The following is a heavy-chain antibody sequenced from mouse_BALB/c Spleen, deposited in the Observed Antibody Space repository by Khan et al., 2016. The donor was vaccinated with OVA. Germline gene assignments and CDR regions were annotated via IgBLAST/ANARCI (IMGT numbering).Heavy chain of an antibody. D-gene: IGHD2-2*01. J-gene: IGHJ3*01. Sequence: VQLKQSGPELMKPGASVKISCKASGYSFTSYYIHWVIQSHGKSLEWIGYIDPFSGDTTYNQKFKGMATLTVDKSSSTAYIHLSNLTSEDSAVYYCTRHGYVAWFTYWGQGTLVTVSA. CDR3: TRHGYVAWFTY. CDR2: IDPFSGDT. V-gene: IGHV1S135*01. CDR1: GYSFTSYY.